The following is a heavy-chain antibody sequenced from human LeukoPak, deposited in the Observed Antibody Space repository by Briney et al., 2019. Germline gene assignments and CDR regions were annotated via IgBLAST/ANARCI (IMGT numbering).Heavy chain of an antibody. CDR2: IIPIFGTA. J-gene: IGHJ5*02. CDR3: ARVGYSGYDEGWFDP. Sequence: SVKVSCKASGGTFSSYAISWVRQAPGQGLEWMGGIIPIFGTANYAQKFQGRVTITADESTSTAYMELSSLRSEDTAVYYCARVGYSGYDEGWFDPWGQGTLVTVSP. D-gene: IGHD5-12*01. V-gene: IGHV1-69*13. CDR1: GGTFSSYA.